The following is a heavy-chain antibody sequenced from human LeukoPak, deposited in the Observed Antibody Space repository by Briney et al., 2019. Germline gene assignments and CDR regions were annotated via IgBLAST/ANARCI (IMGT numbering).Heavy chain of an antibody. CDR3: AKDALYSGSYYFDY. D-gene: IGHD1-26*01. Sequence: GGSLRLSCAASGFTVSSNYMSWVRQAPGKGLEWVSAISGSGGSTYYADSVKGRFTISRDNSKNTLYLQMNSLRAEDTAVYYCAKDALYSGSYYFDYWGQGTLVTVSS. V-gene: IGHV3-23*01. CDR1: GFTVSSNY. J-gene: IGHJ4*02. CDR2: ISGSGGST.